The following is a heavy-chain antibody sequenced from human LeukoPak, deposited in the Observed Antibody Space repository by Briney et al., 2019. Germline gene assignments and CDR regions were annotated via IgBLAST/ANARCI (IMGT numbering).Heavy chain of an antibody. Sequence: ASVKVSRKASGYTFTSYDINWVRQATGQGLEWRGWMNPNSGNTGYAQKFQDRVTMTRNTSISTAYMELSSLRSEDTAVYYCARGPPTFMFTTNPSDYWGQGTLVTVSS. CDR2: MNPNSGNT. J-gene: IGHJ4*02. D-gene: IGHD1-1*01. CDR3: ARGPPTFMFTTNPSDY. CDR1: GYTFTSYD. V-gene: IGHV1-8*01.